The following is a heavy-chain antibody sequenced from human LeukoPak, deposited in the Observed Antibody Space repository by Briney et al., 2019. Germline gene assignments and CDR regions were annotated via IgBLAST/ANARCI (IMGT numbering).Heavy chain of an antibody. CDR1: GFTFSSYA. J-gene: IGHJ4*02. CDR2: ISYDGSNK. V-gene: IGHV3-30-3*01. Sequence: QPGGSLRLSCAASGFTFSSYAMHWVRQAPGKGLEWVAVISYDGSNKYYADSVKGRFTISRDNSKNTLYLQMNSLRAEDTAVYYCARGRVGDSSGWYVPRPFDYWGQGTLVTVSS. D-gene: IGHD6-19*01. CDR3: ARGRVGDSSGWYVPRPFDY.